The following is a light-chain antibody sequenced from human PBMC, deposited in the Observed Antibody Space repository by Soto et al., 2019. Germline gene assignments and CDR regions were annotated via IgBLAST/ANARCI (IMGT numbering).Light chain of an antibody. J-gene: IGKJ4*01. Sequence: EIVLTQSPATLSVSPGERVTLSCRASQSVDINLAWYQQKPGQPPRLLIYGASTRATDMSGTFSGRGSGTEFTLTISSLRPEDFATYYCQQSYSTPLTFGGGTKVEIK. CDR3: QQSYSTPLT. V-gene: IGKV3-15*01. CDR2: GAS. CDR1: QSVDIN.